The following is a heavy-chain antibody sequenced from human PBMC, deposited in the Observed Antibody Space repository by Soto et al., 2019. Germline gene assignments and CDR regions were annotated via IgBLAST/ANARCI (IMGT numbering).Heavy chain of an antibody. V-gene: IGHV3-48*04. CDR3: ATEPFGY. J-gene: IGHJ4*02. CDR1: GLDFGVYP. Sequence: EVQLVESGGGVMQPGGSLRLSCAASGLDFGVYPMNWVRQAPGKGLEWVSYIGSRGFPIYYADSVRGRFAVSRDNANNLVFLQMDTLRAEDTAEYFCATEPFGYWGRGALVTVSS. CDR2: IGSRGFPI.